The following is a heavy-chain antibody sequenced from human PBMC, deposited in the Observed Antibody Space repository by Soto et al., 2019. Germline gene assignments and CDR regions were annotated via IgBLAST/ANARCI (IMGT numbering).Heavy chain of an antibody. V-gene: IGHV3-23*01. CDR2: ISGSGGST. CDR1: GFTFSSYA. J-gene: IGHJ6*02. CDR3: AKGVRSYYYYCMDV. Sequence: GGSLRLSCAASGFTFSSYAMTWVRQAPGKGLEWVSGISGSGGSTYYADSVKGRFTISRDNSKNTKYLQMNSLRAEDTAVYYCAKGVRSYYYYCMDVWGQGTTVTVSS. D-gene: IGHD3-22*01.